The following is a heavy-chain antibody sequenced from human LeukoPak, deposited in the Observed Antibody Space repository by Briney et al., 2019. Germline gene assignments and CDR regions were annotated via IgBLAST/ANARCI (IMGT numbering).Heavy chain of an antibody. CDR3: ARDGSVAGPGAAPSYYYYYMDV. D-gene: IGHD6-19*01. CDR2: ISYDGSNK. Sequence: EAGGSLRLSCAASGFTFSSYAMHWVRQAPGKGLEWVAVISYDGSNKYYADSVKGRFTISRDNSKNTLYLQMNSLRAEDTAVYYCARDGSVAGPGAAPSYYYYYMDVWGKGTTVTVSS. V-gene: IGHV3-30*04. J-gene: IGHJ6*03. CDR1: GFTFSSYA.